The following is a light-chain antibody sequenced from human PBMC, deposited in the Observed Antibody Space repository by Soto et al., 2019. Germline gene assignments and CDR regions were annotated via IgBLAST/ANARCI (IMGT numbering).Light chain of an antibody. CDR1: QSISSY. J-gene: IGKJ2*01. V-gene: IGKV1-39*01. CDR2: AAS. CDR3: QQSYSTPYT. Sequence: IQMTQCPSSLSASVGDRVTITCRASQSISSYVNWYQQKPGKAPKLLIYAASSLQSGVPSRFSGSGSGTDFTLTISSLQPEDFATYYGQQSYSTPYTFGQGTKLEIK.